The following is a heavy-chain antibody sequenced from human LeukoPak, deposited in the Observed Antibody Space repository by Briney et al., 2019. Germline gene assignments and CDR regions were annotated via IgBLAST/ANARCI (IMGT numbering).Heavy chain of an antibody. Sequence: GGSLRLSCAASGFTFSSYGMHWVRQAPGKGLEWVAVIWYDGSNKYYADSVKGRFTISRDNPKNTLYLQMNSLRAEDTAVHYCARVSSGWYPYFDYWGQGTLVTVSS. V-gene: IGHV3-33*01. D-gene: IGHD6-19*01. CDR2: IWYDGSNK. CDR3: ARVSSGWYPYFDY. J-gene: IGHJ4*02. CDR1: GFTFSSYG.